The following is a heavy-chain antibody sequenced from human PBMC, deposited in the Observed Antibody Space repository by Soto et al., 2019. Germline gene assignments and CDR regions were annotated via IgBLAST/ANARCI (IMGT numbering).Heavy chain of an antibody. V-gene: IGHV5-51*01. J-gene: IGHJ6*02. CDR2: IHPGDSDT. Sequence: PGESLKISCKGSGYSFTSYWIGWVRQMPGKGLEWMGIIHPGDSDTRYSPSFQGQVTISADKSISTAYLQWSSLKASDTAMYYCARHGDDYHPHPTYGMDVWGQGTTVTVS. CDR1: GYSFTSYW. D-gene: IGHD4-17*01. CDR3: ARHGDDYHPHPTYGMDV.